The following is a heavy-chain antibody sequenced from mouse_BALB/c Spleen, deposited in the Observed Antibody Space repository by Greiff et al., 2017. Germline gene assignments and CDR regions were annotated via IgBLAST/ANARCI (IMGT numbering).Heavy chain of an antibody. Sequence: VKVVESGPGLVAPSQSLSITCTVSGFSLTSYGVHWVRQPPGKGLEWLGVIWAGGSTNYNSALMSRLSISKDNSKSQVFLKMNSLQTDDTAMYYCARSSYGDYWGQGTTLTVSS. V-gene: IGHV2-9*02. D-gene: IGHD1-1*01. J-gene: IGHJ2*01. CDR2: IWAGGST. CDR1: GFSLTSYG. CDR3: ARSSYGDY.